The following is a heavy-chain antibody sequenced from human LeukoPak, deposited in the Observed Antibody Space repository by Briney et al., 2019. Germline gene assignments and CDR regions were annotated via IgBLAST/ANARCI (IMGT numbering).Heavy chain of an antibody. J-gene: IGHJ4*02. CDR2: IYHSGTT. CDR1: GAFITNSHW. V-gene: IGHV4-4*02. CDR3: ATYLYGEYGSYYFDY. Sequence: SETLSLTCAVSGAFITNSHWWSWARQPPGKGLEWIGEIYHSGTTNYNPSLQSRVTMSVDESKNQFSLKLSSVTAADTAVYYCATYLYGEYGSYYFDYWGQGTLVTVSS. D-gene: IGHD4-17*01.